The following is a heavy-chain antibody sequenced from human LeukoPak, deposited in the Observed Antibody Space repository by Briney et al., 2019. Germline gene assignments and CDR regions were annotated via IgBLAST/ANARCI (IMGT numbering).Heavy chain of an antibody. V-gene: IGHV3-7*01. D-gene: IGHD3-10*01. CDR3: AVSGVH. CDR1: GFTFSSLW. J-gene: IGHJ4*02. Sequence: PGGSLRLSCEVSGFTFSSLWMSWARQGPGKGLEWVATINVDGSAGYYVDSVKGRFTISRDNAKSSLYLHMSSLRVADTAVSHCAVSGVHWGQGTLVTVSS. CDR2: INVDGSAG.